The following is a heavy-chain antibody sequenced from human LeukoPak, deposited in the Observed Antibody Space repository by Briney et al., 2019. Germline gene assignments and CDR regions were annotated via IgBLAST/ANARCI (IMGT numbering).Heavy chain of an antibody. D-gene: IGHD3-22*01. CDR3: VRGGSSGYWSLTGFDY. Sequence: GGSLRLSCAAPGFTFSSYDMHWVRQAAGKGLEWVSVIGTAGDSYYPGSVKGRFTISRENAKNSFYLQMNSLRAGDTAVYYCVRGGSSGYWSLTGFDYWGQGTLVTVSS. J-gene: IGHJ4*02. V-gene: IGHV3-13*01. CDR1: GFTFSSYD. CDR2: IGTAGDS.